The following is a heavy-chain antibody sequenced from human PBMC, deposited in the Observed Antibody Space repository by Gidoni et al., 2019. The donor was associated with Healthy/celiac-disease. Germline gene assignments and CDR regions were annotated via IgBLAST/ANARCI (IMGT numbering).Heavy chain of an antibody. J-gene: IGHJ4*02. CDR2: INHSGST. CDR1: GGSFSGYY. V-gene: IGHV4-34*01. CDR3: ARGGYSDY. D-gene: IGHD5-18*01. Sequence: QVQLQQWGAGLLKPSETLSLPCAVYGGSFSGYYWSWIRQPPGKGLEWIGEINHSGSTNYNPSLKSRVTISVDTSKNQFSLKLSSVTAADTAVYYCARGGYSDYWGQGTLVTVSS.